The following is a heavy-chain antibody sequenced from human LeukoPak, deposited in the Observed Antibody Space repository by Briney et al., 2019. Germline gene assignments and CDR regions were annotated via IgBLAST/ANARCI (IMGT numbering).Heavy chain of an antibody. CDR3: AKSPVSSCRGSFCYPFDY. CDR2: FSGSGGRT. Sequence: GGSLRLSCAASGFTFSYYGMSWVRQAPGKGLEWVSVFSGSGGRTYYADSVRGRFTISRDSSRNTLYLQMNTLRAEDTAVYFCAKSPVSSCRGSFCYPFDYWGQGNLVTVSS. D-gene: IGHD2-15*01. CDR1: GFTFSYYG. J-gene: IGHJ4*02. V-gene: IGHV3-23*01.